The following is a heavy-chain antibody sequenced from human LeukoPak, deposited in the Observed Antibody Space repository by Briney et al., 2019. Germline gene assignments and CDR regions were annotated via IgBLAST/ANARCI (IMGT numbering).Heavy chain of an antibody. CDR3: ARDKSSPYYYYGMDV. V-gene: IGHV3-21*01. J-gene: IGHJ6*02. CDR1: GFTFSSYS. CDR2: ISSSSSYI. Sequence: PGGSLRLSCAASGFTFSSYSMNWVRQAPGKGLEWVSSISSSSSYIYYADSVKGRFTISRDNAKNSLYLQINSLRAEDTAVYYCARDKSSPYYYYGMDVWGQGTTVTVSS. D-gene: IGHD6-13*01.